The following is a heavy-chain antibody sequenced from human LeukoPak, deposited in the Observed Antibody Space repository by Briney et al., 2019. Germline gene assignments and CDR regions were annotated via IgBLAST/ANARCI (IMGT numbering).Heavy chain of an antibody. CDR1: GFTLSSYA. V-gene: IGHV3-30-3*01. J-gene: IGHJ4*02. CDR2: ISYDGSNK. Sequence: GRSLRLSCAASGFTLSSYAMHWVRQAPGKGLEWVAVISYDGSNKYYADSVKGRFTISRDNSKNTLYLQMNSLRAEDTAVYYCARDPRYYYDSSGYDFYFDYWGQGTLVTVSS. D-gene: IGHD3-22*01. CDR3: ARDPRYYYDSSGYDFYFDY.